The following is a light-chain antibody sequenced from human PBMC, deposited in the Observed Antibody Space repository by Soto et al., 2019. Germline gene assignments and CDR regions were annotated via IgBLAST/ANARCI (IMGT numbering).Light chain of an antibody. CDR2: EVS. CDR3: SSYAAYKYVV. V-gene: IGLV2-8*01. Sequence: QSVLTQSPSASGSPGQSVTISCTGTSRDIGNYNYVSWYQQHPGKAPKLMIYEVSKRPSGVPDRFSGSKSGNTASLTVSGLQAEDEADYYCSSYAAYKYVVFGGGTKVTVL. J-gene: IGLJ2*01. CDR1: SRDIGNYNY.